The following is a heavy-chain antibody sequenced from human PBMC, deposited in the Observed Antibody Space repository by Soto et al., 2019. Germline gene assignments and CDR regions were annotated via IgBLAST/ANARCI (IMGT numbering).Heavy chain of an antibody. Sequence: QNLSVTYTVSGASISTGGYHLSRLRQHPGKGLEWIGYIYYSGSTYYNPSLKSRVTISVDTSKNQFSLKLSSVTAADTAVYYCARSGYSYGPNPLLYWGQGTLVTVS. J-gene: IGHJ4*02. CDR1: GASISTGGYH. V-gene: IGHV4-31*03. D-gene: IGHD5-18*01. CDR3: ARSGYSYGPNPLLY. CDR2: IYYSGST.